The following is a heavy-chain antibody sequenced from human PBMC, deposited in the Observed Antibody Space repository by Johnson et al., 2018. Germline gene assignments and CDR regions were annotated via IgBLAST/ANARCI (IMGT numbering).Heavy chain of an antibody. J-gene: IGHJ4*02. CDR1: GFNFSSYA. V-gene: IGHV3-23*01. CDR2: IYGSGSNT. D-gene: IGHD2-21*02. Sequence: EVQLLESGGGLVKPGGSLRLACAASGFNFSSYAMNWVRQAPGKGLEWVSTIYGSGSNTYYAGSVEGRFTIARDNSRNTLYLQRHSLRAEDTVTYYCASNPSNCRGDCHAVDYRGQGTLVIVSS. CDR3: ASNPSNCRGDCHAVDY.